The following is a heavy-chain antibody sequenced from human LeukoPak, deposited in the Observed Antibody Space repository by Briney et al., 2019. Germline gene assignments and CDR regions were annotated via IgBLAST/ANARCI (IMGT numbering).Heavy chain of an antibody. CDR2: LAHDGGDR. CDR3: ARDYIAYDPLDY. V-gene: IGHV3-30*04. CDR1: GLTFSNYA. D-gene: IGHD3-3*01. Sequence: PGRSLRLSCAASGLTFSNYAMHWVRQAPGKGLEWVAVLAHDGGDRYFADSVKGRFTISRDNSKNTLYLQMSSLRAEDTAVYWCARDYIAYDPLDYWGQGTLVTVSS. J-gene: IGHJ4*02.